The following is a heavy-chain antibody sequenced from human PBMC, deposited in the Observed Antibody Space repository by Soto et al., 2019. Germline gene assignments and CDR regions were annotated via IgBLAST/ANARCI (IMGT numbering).Heavy chain of an antibody. D-gene: IGHD1-26*01. CDR3: ARDCVYSGSYCFDY. CDR1: GFTVSSNY. Sequence: GGSLRLSCAASGFTVSSNYMSCVRQAPGKGLEWVSVIYSGGSTYYADCVKGRFTISRDNSKNTLYLQMNSLRAEDTAVYYCARDCVYSGSYCFDYWGQGTLVTVSS. CDR2: IYSGGST. V-gene: IGHV3-66*01. J-gene: IGHJ4*02.